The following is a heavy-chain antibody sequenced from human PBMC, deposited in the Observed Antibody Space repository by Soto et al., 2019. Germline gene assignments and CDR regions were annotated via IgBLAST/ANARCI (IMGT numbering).Heavy chain of an antibody. CDR2: IYYSGST. V-gene: IGHV4-59*01. J-gene: IGHJ4*02. CDR1: GGSISSYY. Sequence: QVQLQESGPGLVKPSETLSLTCTVSGGSISSYYWSWIRQPPGKGLEWIGYIYYSGSTNYNPSLRSRVTISVDTSKNQFSLKLSSVTAADTAVYYCARVRPLVATIGCEYDYWGQGTLVTVSS. CDR3: ARVRPLVATIGCEYDY. D-gene: IGHD5-12*01.